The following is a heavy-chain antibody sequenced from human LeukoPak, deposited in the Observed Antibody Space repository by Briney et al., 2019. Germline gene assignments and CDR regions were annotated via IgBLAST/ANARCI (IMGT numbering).Heavy chain of an antibody. J-gene: IGHJ4*01. CDR1: GFNFGSYC. CDR3: ATGFSFVQGRFDY. CDR2: IKQDGNEK. D-gene: IGHD1-26*01. V-gene: IGHV3-7*01. Sequence: GGSLRLSCEASGFNFGSYCMSWFRQAPGKGLERLANIKQDGNEKYYVDSVEGRFTISRDNAKNSVHLQMSSLRAEDTAVYYCATGFSFVQGRFDYWGQGILVTVSS.